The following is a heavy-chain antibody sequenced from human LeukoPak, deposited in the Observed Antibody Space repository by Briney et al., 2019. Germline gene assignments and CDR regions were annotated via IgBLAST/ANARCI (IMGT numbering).Heavy chain of an antibody. Sequence: ASVKVSCKASGYTLTSYGISWVRQAPGQGLEWMGWISAYNGNTNYAQKLQGRVTMTTDTSTSTAYMELRSLRSDDTAVYYCAIVEMATTPFDYWGQGTLVTVSS. CDR3: AIVEMATTPFDY. CDR1: GYTLTSYG. J-gene: IGHJ4*02. V-gene: IGHV1-18*01. D-gene: IGHD5-24*01. CDR2: ISAYNGNT.